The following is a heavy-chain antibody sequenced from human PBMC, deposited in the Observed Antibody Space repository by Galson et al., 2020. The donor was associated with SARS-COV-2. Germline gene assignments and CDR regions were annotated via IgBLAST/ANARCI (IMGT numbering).Heavy chain of an antibody. CDR3: AKSDSSGWYGGYYFDY. J-gene: IGHJ4*02. CDR1: GFTFSSYA. D-gene: IGHD6-19*01. CDR2: ISGSGGST. Sequence: TGGSLRLSCAASGFTFSSYAMSWVRQAPGKGLEWVSAISGSGGSTYYADSVKGRFTISRDNSKNTLYLQMNSLRAEDTAVYYCAKSDSSGWYGGYYFDYWGQGTLVTVSS. V-gene: IGHV3-23*01.